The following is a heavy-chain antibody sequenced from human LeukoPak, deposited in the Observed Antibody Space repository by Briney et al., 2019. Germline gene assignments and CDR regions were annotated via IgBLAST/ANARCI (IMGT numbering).Heavy chain of an antibody. V-gene: IGHV5-51*01. D-gene: IGHD5-12*01. CDR3: ATPNTTDGGYVDWAS. CDR1: GSRFTSYW. Sequence: GESLKISCQGSGSRFTSYWIGWVRQMPGKGLEWMGIIYPGDSDTRYSPSFQGQVTISADKSISTAYLQWSSLKASDTAMYYCATPNTTDGGYVDWASWGQGTLVTVSS. CDR2: IYPGDSDT. J-gene: IGHJ5*02.